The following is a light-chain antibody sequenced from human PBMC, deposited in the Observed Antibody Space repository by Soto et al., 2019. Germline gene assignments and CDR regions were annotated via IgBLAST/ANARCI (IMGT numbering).Light chain of an antibody. CDR1: SSTIGANY. CDR2: DNH. J-gene: IGLJ2*01. Sequence: QSVLTQPPSVSAAPGQRVTMFCSGSSSTIGANYVSWYQQLPGTAPILLIYDNHHRPSGIPDRFSGSKSGTSATLVITGLQTGDEADYYCGTWDSNLNNGVVFGGGTKLTVL. V-gene: IGLV1-51*01. CDR3: GTWDSNLNNGVV.